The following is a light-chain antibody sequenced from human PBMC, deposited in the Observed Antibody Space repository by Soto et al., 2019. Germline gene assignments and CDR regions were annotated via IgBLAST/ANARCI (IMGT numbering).Light chain of an antibody. V-gene: IGKV2-24*01. J-gene: IGKJ2*01. CDR3: MQTTQWGT. Sequence: DLVLTQTPLSSPVTLGQPASISCRSSQSLVHRNGNTYLSWLHQRPGQPPRLLIYRVSDRFSGVPDRFSGSGAGTDFTLKISRVEAEDVGIYYCMQTTQWGTFGQGTKLEIK. CDR1: QSLVHRNGNTY. CDR2: RVS.